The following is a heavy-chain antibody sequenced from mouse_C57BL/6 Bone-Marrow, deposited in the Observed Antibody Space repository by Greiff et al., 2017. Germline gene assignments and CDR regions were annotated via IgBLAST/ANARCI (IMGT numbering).Heavy chain of an antibody. CDR2: IHPNSGST. V-gene: IGHV1-64*01. CDR1: GYTFTSYW. CDR3: AREGVVARGGDYAMDY. J-gene: IGHJ4*01. D-gene: IGHD1-1*01. Sequence: QVQLQQPGAELVKPGASVKLSCKASGYTFTSYWMHWVKQRPGQGLEWIGMIHPNSGSTKYNEKFKGKATLTADKSSSTAYMQLNSLTSEDSAVYFCAREGVVARGGDYAMDYWGQGASVTVSS.